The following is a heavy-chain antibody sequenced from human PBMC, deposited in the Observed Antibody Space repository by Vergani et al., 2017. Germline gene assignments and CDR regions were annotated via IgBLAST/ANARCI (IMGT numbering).Heavy chain of an antibody. V-gene: IGHV5-51*03. CDR1: GYIFTNYW. CDR3: ARLRLVPYSFDF. Sequence: EVQLVQSGTEVKKPGESLKISCKTSGYIFTNYWIGWVRQMPGRGLEWLGMFYPGDSDTRYSPSFQGQVTISADKSISTAYLHWTSLKAPDTAVYYCARLRLVPYSFDFWGQGTMVTVSS. D-gene: IGHD2-2*01. J-gene: IGHJ3*01. CDR2: FYPGDSDT.